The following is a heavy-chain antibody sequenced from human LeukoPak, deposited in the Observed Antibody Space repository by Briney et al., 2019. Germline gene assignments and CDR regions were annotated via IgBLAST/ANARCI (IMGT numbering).Heavy chain of an antibody. CDR3: ARAVGSGSLNGRQTD. CDR2: ISYDGSNK. D-gene: IGHD3-10*01. J-gene: IGHJ4*02. CDR1: GFTFSSYA. V-gene: IGHV3-30*01. Sequence: GGSLRLSCAASGFTFSSYAMQWVRQAPGKGLEWVAVISYDGSNKYYADSVKGRFAISRDNSKNTLYLQMNSLRAEDTAVYYCARAVGSGSLNGRQTDWGQGTLVTVSS.